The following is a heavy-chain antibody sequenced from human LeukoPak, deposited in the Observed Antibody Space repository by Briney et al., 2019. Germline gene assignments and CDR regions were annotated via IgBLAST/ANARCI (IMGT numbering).Heavy chain of an antibody. J-gene: IGHJ4*02. CDR3: ARGWDYDSGGRPTAYVY. Sequence: SVKVSCKAPGGTFSSYAISWVRQAPGQGLEWMGGIIPIFGTANYAQKFQGKVTITADESTSTAYMELSSLRSEDTAVYYCARGWDYDSGGRPTAYVYWGQGTLVSVSS. V-gene: IGHV1-69*13. CDR1: GGTFSSYA. D-gene: IGHD3-22*01. CDR2: IIPIFGTA.